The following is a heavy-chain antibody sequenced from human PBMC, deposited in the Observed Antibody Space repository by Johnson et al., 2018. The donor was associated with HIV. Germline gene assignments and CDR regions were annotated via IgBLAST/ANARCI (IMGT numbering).Heavy chain of an antibody. D-gene: IGHD2-8*01. J-gene: IGHJ3*02. CDR2: ISYDGSIK. V-gene: IGHV3-30-3*01. CDR1: GFTFSSYA. Sequence: QMLLVESGGGVVQPGRSLRLSCAASGFTFSSYAMHWVRQAPGKGLEWVAVISYDGSIKYFADSVKGRFTISRDNSKNTLHLQMNSLRPEDTAVYYCARNSGNGLVLRGYAFDMWGQGTMVTVSS. CDR3: ARNSGNGLVLRGYAFDM.